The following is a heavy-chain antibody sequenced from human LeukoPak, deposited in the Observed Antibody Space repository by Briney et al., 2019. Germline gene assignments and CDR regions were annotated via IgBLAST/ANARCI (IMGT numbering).Heavy chain of an antibody. Sequence: GGSLRLSGAASGFTFSSFGMHWVRQAPGKGLEWVAFIRYGGTNEYYADSVKGRFTISRDNSKNTLSLLMDGLRVEDTAVYYCARDQHYDVLTAFGLDVWGQGTTVTVSS. V-gene: IGHV3-30*02. CDR3: ARDQHYDVLTAFGLDV. D-gene: IGHD3-9*01. CDR1: GFTFSSFG. CDR2: IRYGGTNE. J-gene: IGHJ6*02.